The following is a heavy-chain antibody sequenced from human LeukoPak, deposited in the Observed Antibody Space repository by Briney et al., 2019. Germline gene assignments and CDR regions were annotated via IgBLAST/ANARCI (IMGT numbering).Heavy chain of an antibody. V-gene: IGHV3-30*02. CDR2: IAHHGSNK. J-gene: IGHJ4*02. CDR1: GFTFSRNA. CDR3: AKDGSWSCTD. Sequence: PGGSLRLSCAASGFTFSRNAIHWVRQGPGKGLEWVSYIAHHGSNKYYADSVKGRFTISRDNSKRTLYLQMNSLRADDTAVYYCAKDGSWSCTDWGQGTLVTVPS. D-gene: IGHD2-8*02.